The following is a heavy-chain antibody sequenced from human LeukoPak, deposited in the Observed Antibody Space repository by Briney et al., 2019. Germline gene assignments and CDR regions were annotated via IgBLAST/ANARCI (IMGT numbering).Heavy chain of an antibody. CDR3: AKDKRHRLYLGSKLRTVLDY. J-gene: IGHJ4*02. CDR2: IKEDRSQK. Sequence: GGSLRLFCAASGFTYSTFRRSWMSWVRQAPGKGLEWVANIKEDRSQKYYVDSVKGRFTISRDNARTSLYLQMNSLRAEDTAVYYCAKDKRHRLYLGSKLRTVLDYWGQGTLVTVSS. CDR1: GFTYSTFRRSW. V-gene: IGHV3-7*03. D-gene: IGHD3-10*01.